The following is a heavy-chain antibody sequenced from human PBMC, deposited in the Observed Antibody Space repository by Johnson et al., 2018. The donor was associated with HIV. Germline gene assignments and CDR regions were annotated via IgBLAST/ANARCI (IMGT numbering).Heavy chain of an antibody. CDR2: ISSSGGTI. J-gene: IGHJ3*02. D-gene: IGHD2/OR15-2a*01. CDR3: AKNSAAFDI. V-gene: IGHV3-11*04. CDR1: GFTVSSNY. Sequence: QVLLVESGGGVVQPGRSLRLSCAASGFTVSSNYMSWIRQTPGQGLEWVSYISSSGGTIYYADSVKGRFTISRDNAKNSLYLQMNSLRAEDTAVYYCAKNSAAFDIWGQGTMVTVSS.